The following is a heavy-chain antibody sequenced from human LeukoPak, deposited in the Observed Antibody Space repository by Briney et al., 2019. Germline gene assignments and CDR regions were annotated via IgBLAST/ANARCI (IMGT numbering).Heavy chain of an antibody. CDR3: ARRGGYRYGYTS. CDR1: GFIVSDNY. J-gene: IGHJ4*02. CDR2: IYSGGST. D-gene: IGHD5-18*01. V-gene: IGHV3-53*01. Sequence: GGSLRLSWAASGFIVSDNYMTWVRQAPGKGLEWVSVIYSGGSTYYADSVKGRFTISRDNSKNMLYLQMNSLRAEDTAMYYCARRGGYRYGYTSWGQGTLVTVSS.